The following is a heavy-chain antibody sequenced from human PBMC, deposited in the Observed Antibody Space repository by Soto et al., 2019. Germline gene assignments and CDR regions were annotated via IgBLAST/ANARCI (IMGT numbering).Heavy chain of an antibody. J-gene: IGHJ6*03. CDR2: ISGSGGST. D-gene: IGHD4-4*01. V-gene: IGHV3-23*01. Sequence: GGSLRLSCAASGSTFSSYAMSWVRQAPGKGLEWVSAISGSGGSTYYADSVKGRFTISRDNSKNTLYLQMNSLRAEDTAVYYCAKDGLSYDYSNPYYYYYYMDVWGKGTTVTVSS. CDR1: GSTFSSYA. CDR3: AKDGLSYDYSNPYYYYYYMDV.